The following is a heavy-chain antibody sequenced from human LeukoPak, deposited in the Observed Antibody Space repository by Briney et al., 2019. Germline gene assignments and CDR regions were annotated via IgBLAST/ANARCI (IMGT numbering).Heavy chain of an antibody. CDR2: ISAYNGNT. D-gene: IGHD3-3*01. CDR3: ARWRYYDFWSGSPNFDY. CDR1: GYTFTSYG. Sequence: ASVKVSCKASGYTFTSYGISWVRQAPGQGLEWMGWISAYNGNTNYAQKLQGRVTMTTDTSTSTAYMELRSLRSDDTAVYYCARWRYYDFWSGSPNFDYWGQGTLVTVSS. V-gene: IGHV1-18*01. J-gene: IGHJ4*02.